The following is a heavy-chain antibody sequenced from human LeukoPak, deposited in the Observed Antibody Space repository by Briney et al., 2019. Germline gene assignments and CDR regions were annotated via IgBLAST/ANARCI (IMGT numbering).Heavy chain of an antibody. J-gene: IGHJ4*02. D-gene: IGHD3-10*01. CDR3: ATNAGSYYGSGSYHSF. V-gene: IGHV3-23*01. CDR1: GFMFRSYA. CDR2: ISGSGGST. Sequence: PGGSLRLYCVDSGFMFRSYAMSWVRQAPGKGLEWVSAISGSGGSTYYEDSVKGRFTISRDNSKNTLFLLMNSLRVEDSAVYYCATNAGSYYGSGSYHSFWGQGTLVTVSS.